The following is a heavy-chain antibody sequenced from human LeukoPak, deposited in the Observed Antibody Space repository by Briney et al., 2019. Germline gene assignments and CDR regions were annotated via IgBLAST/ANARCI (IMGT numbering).Heavy chain of an antibody. CDR3: AREHYYGSGSDY. J-gene: IGHJ4*02. V-gene: IGHV3-48*03. D-gene: IGHD3-10*01. CDR1: GFTFSSYE. Sequence: PGGSLRLSCAASGFTFSSYEMNWVRQAPGKGLEWVSYISSSGSTIYYADSVKGRFTISRDNAKNSLYLQMNSLRAEDTAVYYCAREHYYGSGSDYWGQGTLVTVSS. CDR2: ISSSGSTI.